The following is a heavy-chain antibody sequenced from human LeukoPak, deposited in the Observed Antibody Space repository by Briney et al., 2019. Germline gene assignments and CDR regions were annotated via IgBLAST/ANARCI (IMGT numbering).Heavy chain of an antibody. CDR1: GYSFTDYY. CDR3: ARVSRPLNYELTLYYYMDV. V-gene: IGHV1-18*04. CDR2: ISAYNGNT. Sequence: GASVKVSWKASGYSFTDYYIHWVRQAPGQGLEWMGWISAYNGNTNYAQKLQGRVTMTTDTSTSTAYMELRSLRSDDTAVYYCARVSRPLNYELTLYYYMDVWGKGTTVTVSS. J-gene: IGHJ6*03. D-gene: IGHD1-7*01.